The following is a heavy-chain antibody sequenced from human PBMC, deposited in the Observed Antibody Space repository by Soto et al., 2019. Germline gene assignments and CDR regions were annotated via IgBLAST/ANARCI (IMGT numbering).Heavy chain of an antibody. Sequence: EVQLLESEGRLLHPGGSLILACAASGFTFSSYAMSWVRQAPGKGLEWVSGMSGNGGSAYYADSGKGRFTISRDNSKKTLYLQMNSLRAEDTAVYYCAKGPIFGVENIYDYWGQGTQVTVSS. CDR1: GFTFSSYA. CDR2: MSGNGGSA. D-gene: IGHD3-3*01. V-gene: IGHV3-23*01. J-gene: IGHJ4*02. CDR3: AKGPIFGVENIYDY.